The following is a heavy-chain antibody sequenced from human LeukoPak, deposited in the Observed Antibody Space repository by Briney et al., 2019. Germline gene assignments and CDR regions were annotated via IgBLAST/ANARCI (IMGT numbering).Heavy chain of an antibody. J-gene: IGHJ4*02. CDR1: GFTFSSYS. D-gene: IGHD6-13*01. Sequence: PGGSLRLSCAASGFTFSSYSMNWVRQAPGKGLEWVSSIGSSSSYIYYADSVKGRFTISRDNAKNSLYLQMNSLRAEDTAVYYCARAPRGIAAAGFDYWGQGTLVTVSS. V-gene: IGHV3-21*01. CDR3: ARAPRGIAAAGFDY. CDR2: IGSSSSYI.